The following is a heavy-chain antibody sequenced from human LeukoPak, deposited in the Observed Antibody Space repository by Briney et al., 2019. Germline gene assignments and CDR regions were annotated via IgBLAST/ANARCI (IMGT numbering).Heavy chain of an antibody. CDR3: ARFSYYDSSGYYLSHFDY. CDR1: GYTFTSYY. Sequence: ASVKVSCKASGYTFTSYYMHWVRQAPGQGLEWMGRIIPILGIANYAQKFQGRVTITADKSTSTAYMELSSLRSEDTAVYYCARFSYYDSSGYYLSHFDYWGQGTLVTVSS. J-gene: IGHJ4*02. CDR2: IIPILGIA. V-gene: IGHV1-69*02. D-gene: IGHD3-22*01.